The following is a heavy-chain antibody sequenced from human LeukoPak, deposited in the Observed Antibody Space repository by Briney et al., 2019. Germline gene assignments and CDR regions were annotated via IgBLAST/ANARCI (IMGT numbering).Heavy chain of an antibody. V-gene: IGHV3-23*01. CDR1: GFTFSSYA. D-gene: IGHD5-18*01. J-gene: IGHJ4*02. Sequence: GGSLRLSCAASGFTFSSYAMGWVRQAPGKGLEWVSAITASGGNTYYADFVKGRFTISRDNSKNTLYLQVNSLRAEDTAVYYCAKGNGYSYGRYYFDYWGQGTLVTVSS. CDR2: ITASGGNT. CDR3: AKGNGYSYGRYYFDY.